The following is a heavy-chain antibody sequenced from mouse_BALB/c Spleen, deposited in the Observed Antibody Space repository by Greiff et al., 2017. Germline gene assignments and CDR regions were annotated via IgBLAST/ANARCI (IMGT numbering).Heavy chain of an antibody. V-gene: IGHV5-17*02. D-gene: IGHD4-1*01. CDR1: GFTFSSYT. CDR2: ISSGSSTI. Sequence: DVKLQESGGGLVQPGGSLKLSCAASGFTFSSYTMSWVRQTPEKRLEWVAYISSGSSTIYYADTVKGRFTISRDNPKNTLFLQMTSLRSEDTAMYYCATHNWDKGAMDYWGQGTSVTVSS. J-gene: IGHJ4*01. CDR3: ATHNWDKGAMDY.